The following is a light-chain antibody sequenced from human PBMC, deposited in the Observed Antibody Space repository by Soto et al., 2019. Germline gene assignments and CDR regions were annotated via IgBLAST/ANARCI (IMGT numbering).Light chain of an antibody. Sequence: EIVMTQSPATLSVSPGERATLSCRASQSVSSNLAWYQQKPGQAPRLLIYGASTRATGIPARFGGSGSRTEVTHTIISLEAEDFAVYYCQLYNNWPTMYTFGQGTKLEIK. CDR3: QLYNNWPTMYT. CDR2: GAS. V-gene: IGKV3-15*01. J-gene: IGKJ2*01. CDR1: QSVSSN.